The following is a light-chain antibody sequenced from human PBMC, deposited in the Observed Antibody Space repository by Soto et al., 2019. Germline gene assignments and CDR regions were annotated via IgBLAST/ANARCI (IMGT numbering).Light chain of an antibody. CDR1: QSVSSY. CDR3: QQRSNWLT. CDR2: DAS. V-gene: IGKV3D-11*02. Sequence: EIVLTQSPATLSLSPGERATLSCRASQSVSSYLAWYQQKPGQAPGLLIYDASNRATGIPARFSGSGPGTDFTLTISSLEPEDSAVYYCQQRSNWLTFGGGTKVEIK. J-gene: IGKJ4*01.